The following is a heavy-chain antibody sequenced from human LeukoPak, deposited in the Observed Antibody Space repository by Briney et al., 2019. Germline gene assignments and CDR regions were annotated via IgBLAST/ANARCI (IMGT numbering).Heavy chain of an antibody. CDR2: IYYRGST. Sequence: SETLSLTCTVSGDSISGYYWSWIRQPPGKGLEWIGNIYYRGSTNYNPSLKSRVTISVDTSKNQFSLKLSSVTAADTAVYYCARADAYSYGRFDFWGPGTLVTVSS. CDR1: GDSISGYY. V-gene: IGHV4-59*01. CDR3: ARADAYSYGRFDF. J-gene: IGHJ4*02. D-gene: IGHD5-18*01.